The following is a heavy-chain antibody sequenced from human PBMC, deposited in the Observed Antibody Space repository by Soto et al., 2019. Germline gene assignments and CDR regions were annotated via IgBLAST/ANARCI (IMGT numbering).Heavy chain of an antibody. CDR2: ISAYNGNT. CDR1: GYTFTSYG. Sequence: GASVKVSCKASGYTFTSYGISWVRQAPGQGLEWMGWISAYNGNTNYAQKLQGRVTMTTDTSTSTAYMELRSLRSDDTAVYYCASSHRLYDFWSGYYYDAFDIWGQGTMVTVSS. D-gene: IGHD3-3*01. CDR3: ASSHRLYDFWSGYYYDAFDI. J-gene: IGHJ3*02. V-gene: IGHV1-18*01.